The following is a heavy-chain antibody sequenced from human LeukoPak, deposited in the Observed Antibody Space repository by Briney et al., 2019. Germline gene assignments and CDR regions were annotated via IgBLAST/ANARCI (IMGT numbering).Heavy chain of an antibody. CDR3: ARKITIPSGYLDY. Sequence: TSETLSLTCTVSGGSIRSFCWSWIRQPPGKGLEWIGYVYYSGSTKYNPSLKSRVTISVDTSKNQFSLKLNSVTAADTAVYYCARKITIPSGYLDYWGQGTLVTVSS. CDR2: VYYSGST. J-gene: IGHJ4*02. CDR1: GGSIRSFC. D-gene: IGHD5-24*01. V-gene: IGHV4-59*01.